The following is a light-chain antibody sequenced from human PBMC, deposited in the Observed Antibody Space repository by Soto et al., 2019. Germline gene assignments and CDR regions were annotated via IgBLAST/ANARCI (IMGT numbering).Light chain of an antibody. J-gene: IGKJ4*01. CDR1: QSISQY. CDR2: AAS. Sequence: DIQMTQSPSPLSASVGDRVTITCRASQSISQYLNWYQQKPGKVPKLLIYAASKLQSGVPPRCSGSGSGTDFTLTITGLQREDFATYFCQQSHTPPLTFGGGTKVEIK. V-gene: IGKV1-39*01. CDR3: QQSHTPPLT.